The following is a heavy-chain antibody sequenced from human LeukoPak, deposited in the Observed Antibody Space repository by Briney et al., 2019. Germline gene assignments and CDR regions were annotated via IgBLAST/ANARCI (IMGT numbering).Heavy chain of an antibody. CDR1: GGSYSGYY. D-gene: IGHD1-7*01. J-gene: IGHJ2*01. V-gene: IGHV4-34*01. CDR2: IHYTGST. CDR3: ARGRPGTGNYYFDL. Sequence: SETLSLTCAVYGGSYSGYYWSWIRQPPGEGREWVGEIHYTGSTSYKPSLRRRATIFGDTSKNQFSLRLTTVTAADTALYYCARGRPGTGNYYFDLWGRGTLVTVSS.